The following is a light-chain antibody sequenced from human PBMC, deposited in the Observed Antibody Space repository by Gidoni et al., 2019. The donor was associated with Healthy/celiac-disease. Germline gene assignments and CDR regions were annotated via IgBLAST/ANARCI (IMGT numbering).Light chain of an antibody. V-gene: IGKV4-1*01. CDR1: QSVLYSSNNKND. J-gene: IGKJ3*01. CDR2: WAS. CDR3: QQYYSTSFT. Sequence: DNVMTQSSDYLAASLGVRATINCKSSQSVLYSSNNKNDLAWYQQKPGLPPKLLIYWASTRESGVPDRFSGSGSGTDFTLTISSLQAEDVAVYYCQQYYSTSFTFGPGTKVDIK.